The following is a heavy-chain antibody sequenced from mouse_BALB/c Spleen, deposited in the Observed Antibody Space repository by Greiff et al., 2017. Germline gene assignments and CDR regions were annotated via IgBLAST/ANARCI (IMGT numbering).Heavy chain of an antibody. V-gene: IGHV14-3*02. J-gene: IGHJ3*01. D-gene: IGHD2-4*01. CDR2: IDPANGNT. CDR3: ARRGRDYYDFPFAY. CDR1: GFNIKDTY. Sequence: VQLQQSGAELVKPGASVKLSCTASGFNIKDTYMHWVKQRPEQGLEWIGRIDPANGNTKYDPKFQGKATITADTSSNTAYLQLSSLTSEDTAVYYCARRGRDYYDFPFAYWGQGTLVTVSA.